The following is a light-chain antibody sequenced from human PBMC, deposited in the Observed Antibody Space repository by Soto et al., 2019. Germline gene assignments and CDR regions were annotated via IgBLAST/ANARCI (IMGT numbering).Light chain of an antibody. Sequence: QSALTQPASVSGSPGQSITISCTGTSSDVGGYNFVSWYQHHPAKAPKLMIYDVSNRPSGVSNRFSGSKSGNTASLTISGLQPEDEAHYYCSSFTSSDTLVVFGGGTKVTVL. J-gene: IGLJ2*01. CDR3: SSFTSSDTLVV. V-gene: IGLV2-14*03. CDR1: SSDVGGYNF. CDR2: DVS.